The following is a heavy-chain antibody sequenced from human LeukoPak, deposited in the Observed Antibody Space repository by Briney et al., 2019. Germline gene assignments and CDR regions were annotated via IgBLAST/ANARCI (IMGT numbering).Heavy chain of an antibody. J-gene: IGHJ4*02. Sequence: PSESLSLTCTVSGDSISNYHWSWIRQPPGKRLEWIGYIHYSGTTNYNRSLRSRVTISVDMSRNQFSLKLNSLTAADTAVYYCARDRSADRGFDYWGQGTLVNVSS. CDR1: GDSISNYH. CDR3: ARDRSADRGFDY. CDR2: IHYSGTT. V-gene: IGHV4-59*01.